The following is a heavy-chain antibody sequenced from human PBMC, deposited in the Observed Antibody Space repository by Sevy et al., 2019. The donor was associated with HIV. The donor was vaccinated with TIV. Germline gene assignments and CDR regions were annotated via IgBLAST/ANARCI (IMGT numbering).Heavy chain of an antibody. Sequence: GGSLRLSCAASGFTFSSYAMHWVRQAPGKGLEWVAVISYDGSNKYNADSVKGRFTISRDNSKNTLYLQMNSLRAEDTAVYYCARDQYSSSWYTFDYWGQGTLVTISS. CDR3: ARDQYSSSWYTFDY. J-gene: IGHJ4*02. D-gene: IGHD6-13*01. CDR1: GFTFSSYA. V-gene: IGHV3-30-3*01. CDR2: ISYDGSNK.